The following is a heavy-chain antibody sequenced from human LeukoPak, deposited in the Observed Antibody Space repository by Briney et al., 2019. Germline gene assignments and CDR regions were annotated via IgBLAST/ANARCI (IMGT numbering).Heavy chain of an antibody. J-gene: IGHJ4*02. CDR3: AREDDSSGYYYDAFDI. Sequence: SETLSLTCTVSGGSISSYYWSWIRQPAGKGLEWIGRIYTSGSTNYNPSLKSRVTMSVDTSKNQFSLKLSSVTAADTAVYYCAREDDSSGYYYDAFDIWGQGTLVTVSS. D-gene: IGHD3-22*01. V-gene: IGHV4-4*07. CDR1: GGSISSYY. CDR2: IYTSGST.